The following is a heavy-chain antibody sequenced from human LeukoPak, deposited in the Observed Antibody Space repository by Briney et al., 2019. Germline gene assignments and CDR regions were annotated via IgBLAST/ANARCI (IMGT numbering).Heavy chain of an antibody. D-gene: IGHD2-2*01. V-gene: IGHV4-30-4*01. CDR3: AKSGCSSPSCPGFL. CDR2: VHYSGTA. Sequence: SETLSLTCTVSGDSISSGNHYWSWIRQPPGKGLEWIGYVHYSGTAYYNPSLRSRVSVSVDTSKNQFSLKLRSVTAADTAVYYCAKSGCSSPSCPGFLWGQGTLVTVSS. CDR1: GDSISSGNHY. J-gene: IGHJ4*02.